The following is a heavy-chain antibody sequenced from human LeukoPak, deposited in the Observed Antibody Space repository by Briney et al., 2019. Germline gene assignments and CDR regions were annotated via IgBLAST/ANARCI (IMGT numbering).Heavy chain of an antibody. CDR3: ARGNYYDNTHFDY. CDR2: IYYSGST. Sequence: SETLSLTCTVSGXSITSYSWNWIRQPPGKALEWIGYIYYSGSTSYNPSVKSRVTISVDAAKNQFSLKLSSVTAADTAVYYCARGNYYDNTHFDYWGQGTLVSVSS. J-gene: IGHJ4*02. V-gene: IGHV4-59*01. D-gene: IGHD3-22*01. CDR1: GXSITSYS.